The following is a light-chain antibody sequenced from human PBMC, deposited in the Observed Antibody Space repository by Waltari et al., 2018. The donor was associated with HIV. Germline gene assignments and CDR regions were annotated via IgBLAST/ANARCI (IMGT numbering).Light chain of an antibody. J-gene: IGLJ3*02. Sequence: QPVLTQPPSASASLGASVTLTCTLSSGYSNYKVDWYKQRPGQGPRFVMRVGTGGIVGSKGDGIPDRFSVLGSGLNRYLTIKNIQEEDESDYHCGADHGSGSNFVRVFGGGTKLTVL. CDR1: SGYSNYK. CDR2: VGTGGIVG. V-gene: IGLV9-49*01. CDR3: GADHGSGSNFVRV.